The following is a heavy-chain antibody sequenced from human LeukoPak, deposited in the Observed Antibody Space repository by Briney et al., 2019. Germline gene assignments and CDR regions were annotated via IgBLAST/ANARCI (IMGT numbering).Heavy chain of an antibody. D-gene: IGHD3-22*01. V-gene: IGHV3-73*01. Sequence: PGGSLRLSCAASGFTFSGSAMHWVRQASGKGLEWVGRIRSKANSYATAYAASVKGRFTISRDDSKNTAYLQMNSLKTEDTAVYYCARFSSGYPPRPYWGQGTLVTVSS. J-gene: IGHJ4*02. CDR3: ARFSSGYPPRPY. CDR2: IRSKANSYAT. CDR1: GFTFSGSA.